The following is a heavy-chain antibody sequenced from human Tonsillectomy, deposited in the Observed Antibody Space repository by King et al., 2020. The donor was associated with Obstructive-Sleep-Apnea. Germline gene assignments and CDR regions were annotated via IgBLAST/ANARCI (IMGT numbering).Heavy chain of an antibody. CDR1: GFPLSSYT. Sequence: EVQLVESGGGLVKPGGSLRLSCAASGFPLSSYTMNWVRQAPGKGLEWVSSISTSSTYIKYADSVKGRFTISRDNAKNSLYLQMNSLRAEDTAVYYCASRDSQGHGSWGQGTLVTVSS. CDR2: ISTSSTYI. V-gene: IGHV3-21*01. CDR3: ASRDSQGHGS. D-gene: IGHD2-21*01. J-gene: IGHJ5*02.